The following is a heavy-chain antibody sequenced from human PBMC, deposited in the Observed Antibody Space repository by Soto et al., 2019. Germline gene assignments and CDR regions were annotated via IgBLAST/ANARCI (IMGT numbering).Heavy chain of an antibody. CDR3: AKDLVSSWSNWFDP. J-gene: IGHJ5*02. CDR2: ISGSGGST. V-gene: IGHV3-23*04. Sequence: VQLVESGGGVVQPGRSLRLSCAASGFIFSSYAMSWVRQAPGKGLEWVSAISGSGGSTYYADSVKGRFTISRDNSKNTLYLQMNSLRAEDTAVYYCAKDLVSSWSNWFDPWGQGTLVTVSS. D-gene: IGHD6-13*01. CDR1: GFIFSSYA.